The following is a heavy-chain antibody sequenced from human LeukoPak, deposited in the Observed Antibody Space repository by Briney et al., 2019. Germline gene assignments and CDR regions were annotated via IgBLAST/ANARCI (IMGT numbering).Heavy chain of an antibody. CDR2: IHIGGGT. Sequence: PGGSLRLSCAASGFTVSNENINWVRQAPGKGLEWVSIIHIGGGTNYADFVKGRFTTSRDNSRNTVYLQMNSLRVEDTAVYYCARHRELGLWGQGTLVSVSS. CDR1: GFTVSNEN. V-gene: IGHV3-66*04. CDR3: ARHRELGL. J-gene: IGHJ4*02. D-gene: IGHD1-26*01.